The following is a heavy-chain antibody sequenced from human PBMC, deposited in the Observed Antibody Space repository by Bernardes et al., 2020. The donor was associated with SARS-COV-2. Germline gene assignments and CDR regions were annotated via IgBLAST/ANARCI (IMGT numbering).Heavy chain of an antibody. CDR1: GDSLNTYA. Sequence: GGSLRLSCAASGDSLNTYAMHWVRQAPGKGLEYVSSISSNGGSTYYAKSVKGRFTISRDNSKNTLYLQMGSLRAEDMAVYYCARDAAYCGGDCPLYYYYGMDVWGQGTTVTVSS. CDR3: ARDAAYCGGDCPLYYYYGMDV. CDR2: ISSNGGST. D-gene: IGHD2-21*02. J-gene: IGHJ6*02. V-gene: IGHV3-64*01.